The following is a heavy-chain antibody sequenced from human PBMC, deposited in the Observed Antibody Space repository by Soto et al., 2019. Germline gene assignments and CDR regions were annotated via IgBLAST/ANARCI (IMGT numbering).Heavy chain of an antibody. CDR3: ARDLQYYYGSGSYYNKPNWFDP. V-gene: IGHV1-46*01. CDR2: INPSGGST. J-gene: IGHJ5*02. Sequence: GASVKVSCKASGYTLTSYYMHWVRHAPGQGLEWMGIINPSGGSTSYAQKFQGRVTMTRDTSTSTVYMELSSLRSEDTAVYYCARDLQYYYGSGSYYNKPNWFDPWGQGTLVTVSS. CDR1: GYTLTSYY. D-gene: IGHD3-10*01.